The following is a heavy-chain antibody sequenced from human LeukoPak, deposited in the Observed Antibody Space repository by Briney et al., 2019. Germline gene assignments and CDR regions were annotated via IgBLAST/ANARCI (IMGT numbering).Heavy chain of an antibody. CDR2: IIPIFGTA. CDR3: ARAISSYDSSSCPDY. V-gene: IGHV1-69*13. J-gene: IGHJ4*02. CDR1: GGTFSSYA. D-gene: IGHD3-22*01. Sequence: GASVKVSCKASGGTFSSYAISWVRQAPGQGLEWMGGIIPIFGTANYAQKFQGRVTITADESTSTAYMELSSLRSEDTAVYYCARAISSYDSSSCPDYWGQGTLVTVSS.